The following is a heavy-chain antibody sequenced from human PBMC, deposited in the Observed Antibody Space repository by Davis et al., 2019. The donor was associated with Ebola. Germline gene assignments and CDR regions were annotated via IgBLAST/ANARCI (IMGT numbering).Heavy chain of an antibody. CDR2: ISWNSGSI. CDR3: AKAFWSGYHFDY. CDR1: GFTFDDYA. Sequence: GGSLRLSCAASGFTFDDYAVHWVRQAPGKGLEWVSGISWNSGSIGYADSVKGRFTISRDNAKNSLYLQMNSLRAEDTALYYCAKAFWSGYHFDYWGQGTLVTVSS. V-gene: IGHV3-9*01. J-gene: IGHJ4*02. D-gene: IGHD3-3*01.